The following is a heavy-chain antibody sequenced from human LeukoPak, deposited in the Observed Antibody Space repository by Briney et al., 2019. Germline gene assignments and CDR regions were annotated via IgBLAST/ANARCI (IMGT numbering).Heavy chain of an antibody. J-gene: IGHJ4*02. V-gene: IGHV3-21*01. CDR2: IFSSSTYI. CDR3: ARDVLEAFWSGYYNSFLFDY. Sequence: GGSLRLSCAASGFTFSNYWMHWVRQAPGKGLEWVSFIFSSSTYIYYTDSVKGRFTISRDNAKNSLYLQMNSLRAEDTAVYYCARDVLEAFWSGYYNSFLFDYWGQGTLVTVSS. D-gene: IGHD3-3*01. CDR1: GFTFSNYW.